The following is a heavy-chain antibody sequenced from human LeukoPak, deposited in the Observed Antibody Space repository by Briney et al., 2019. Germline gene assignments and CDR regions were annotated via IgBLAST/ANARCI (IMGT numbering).Heavy chain of an antibody. CDR3: QTYYYDSSGYYYIDQ. D-gene: IGHD3-22*01. V-gene: IGHV3-49*04. CDR1: GFTIGDYA. J-gene: IGHJ4*02. CDR2: IRSKAYGGTT. Sequence: GGSLRLSCTTSGFTIGDYAMSWVRQAPGKGLEWVGFIRSKAYGGTTEYAASVKGRFTISRDDSKSIAYLQMNSLKTEDTAVYYCQTYYYDSSGYYYIDQWGQGTLVTVSS.